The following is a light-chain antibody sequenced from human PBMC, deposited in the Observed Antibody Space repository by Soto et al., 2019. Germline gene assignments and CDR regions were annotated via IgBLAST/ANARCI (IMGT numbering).Light chain of an antibody. Sequence: ELVLTQSPATLSVSPGERATLSCRASQGVGSTLAWYQQEPGQAPRLLIYDASTRATGIPARFSGDGSGTEFTLNISSLQFDDFAVYYCQHYKTWPLTFGGGTRVEI. V-gene: IGKV3-15*01. CDR1: QGVGST. J-gene: IGKJ4*01. CDR2: DAS. CDR3: QHYKTWPLT.